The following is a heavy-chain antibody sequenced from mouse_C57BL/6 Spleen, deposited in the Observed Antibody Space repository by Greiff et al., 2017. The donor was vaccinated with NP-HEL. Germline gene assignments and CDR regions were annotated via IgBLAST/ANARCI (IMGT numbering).Heavy chain of an antibody. CDR1: GYTFTSYW. J-gene: IGHJ2*01. V-gene: IGHV1-52*01. D-gene: IGHD1-1*01. Sequence: VQLQQPGAELVRPGSSVKLSCKASGYTFTSYWMHWVKQRPIQGLEWIGNIDPSDSETHYNQKFKDKATLTVDKSSSTAYMQLSSLTSEDSAVYYCARPYGSSSYYFDYWGQGTTLTVSS. CDR2: IDPSDSET. CDR3: ARPYGSSSYYFDY.